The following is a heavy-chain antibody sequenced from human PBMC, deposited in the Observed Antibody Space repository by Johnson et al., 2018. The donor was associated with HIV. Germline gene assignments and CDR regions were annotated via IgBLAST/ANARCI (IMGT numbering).Heavy chain of an antibody. J-gene: IGHJ3*02. CDR2: IRYDGSNK. D-gene: IGHD4-17*01. Sequence: QLVESGGGVVQPGGSLRLSCAASGFTFSSYGMHWVRQAPGKGLEWVAFIRYDGSNKYYADSVKGRFTISRDNSKNTLYLQMNSLRAEDTAVYYCAKDRFPYGDYPQDSFDIWGQGTMVTVSS. CDR1: GFTFSSYG. V-gene: IGHV3-30*02. CDR3: AKDRFPYGDYPQDSFDI.